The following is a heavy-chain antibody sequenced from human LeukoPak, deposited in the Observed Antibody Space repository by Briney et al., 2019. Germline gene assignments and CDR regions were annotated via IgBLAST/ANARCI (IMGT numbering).Heavy chain of an antibody. J-gene: IGHJ4*02. Sequence: GGSLRLPCAASGFTFSSYGMHWVRQAPGKGLEWVAVISYDGSNKYYADSVKGRFTISRDNSKNTLYLQMNSLRAEDTAVYYCAKGATTDYWGQGTLVTVSS. D-gene: IGHD1-26*01. CDR1: GFTFSSYG. V-gene: IGHV3-30*18. CDR2: ISYDGSNK. CDR3: AKGATTDY.